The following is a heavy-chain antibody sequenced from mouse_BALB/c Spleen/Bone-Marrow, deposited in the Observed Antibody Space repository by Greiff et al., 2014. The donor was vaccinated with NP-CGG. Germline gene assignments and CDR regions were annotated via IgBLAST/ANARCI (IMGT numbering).Heavy chain of an antibody. CDR2: ILPGNTNA. J-gene: IGHJ4*01. CDR3: ARGWDSRDD. V-gene: IGHV1-9*01. CDR1: GYTFSNYW. Sequence: QVQLKESGAEQMQPGASVKISCKATGYTFSNYWLEWVKQRPGHGLEWIGEILPGNTNAYYNEKFKGRATFTADTSSNPAYMQHSSLTSEDSAVYYCARGWDSRDDWGQRTSVTVAS. D-gene: IGHD4-1*01.